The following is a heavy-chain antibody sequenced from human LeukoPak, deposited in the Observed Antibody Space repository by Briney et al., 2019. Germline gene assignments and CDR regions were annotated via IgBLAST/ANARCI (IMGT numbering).Heavy chain of an antibody. V-gene: IGHV4-61*02. J-gene: IGHJ4*02. CDR3: ARDIRWLNGEFDY. CDR2: IYTSGST. Sequence: SETLSLTCTVSGGSVSSGDYYWTWIRQPAGKGLEWIGRIYTSGSTSYSPSLKSRVTISLDTSKNQFSLRLSSVTAADTAVYYCARDIRWLNGEFDYWGQGTLVTVSS. D-gene: IGHD4-23*01. CDR1: GGSVSSGDYY.